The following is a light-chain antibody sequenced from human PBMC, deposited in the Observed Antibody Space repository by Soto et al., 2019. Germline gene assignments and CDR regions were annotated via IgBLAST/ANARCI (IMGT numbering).Light chain of an antibody. CDR1: QSVSTY. J-gene: IGKJ5*01. Sequence: IVLTQSPATLSLSPGERATLSCTASQSVSTYFAGYQQKPGQAPRLLIYDASNRTTGIPARFSSSRSGTDFTLPISSIEPEEFAVYYCQQYGNTSSITFGQGTRLEIK. CDR3: QQYGNTSSIT. CDR2: DAS. V-gene: IGKV3-11*01.